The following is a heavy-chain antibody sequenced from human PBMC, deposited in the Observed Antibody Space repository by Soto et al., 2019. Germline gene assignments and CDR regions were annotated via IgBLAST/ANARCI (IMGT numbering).Heavy chain of an antibody. CDR1: GGSVSSGIYY. CDR3: ARGYSSSWQDY. J-gene: IGHJ4*02. CDR2: IYYIGST. Sequence: SETLSLTCTVSGGSVSSGIYYWSWIRQPPGNGLEWIGYIYYIGSTNHNPSLKSRVTISVDTSKNQFSMKLRSVTAADTAVYYCARGYSSSWQDYWGQGTLVTVSS. V-gene: IGHV4-61*01. D-gene: IGHD6-13*01.